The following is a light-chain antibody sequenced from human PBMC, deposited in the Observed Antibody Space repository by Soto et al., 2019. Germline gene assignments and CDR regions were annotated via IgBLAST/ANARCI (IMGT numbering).Light chain of an antibody. CDR1: QSISSW. CDR2: KTS. Sequence: DIQMTQSPSTLSASVGDRVTITCRASQSISSWLAWYQQKPGKAPNLLIYKTSSLESGVPSRFSGSGSGTEFTLTVNSLQPDDFATYYCQQYDSDPLTFGGGTKVEIK. J-gene: IGKJ4*01. V-gene: IGKV1-5*03. CDR3: QQYDSDPLT.